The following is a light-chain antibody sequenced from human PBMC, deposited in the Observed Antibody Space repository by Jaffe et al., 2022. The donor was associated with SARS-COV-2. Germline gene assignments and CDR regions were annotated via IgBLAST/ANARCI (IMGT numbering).Light chain of an antibody. V-gene: IGKV3-20*01. J-gene: IGKJ1*01. Sequence: EIVLTQSPGTLSLSPGERATLSCRASQSVSSTSLAWYQQKRGQAPRLLMYDASSRATGIPDRFSGSGSGTDFTLTISRLEPEDFAVYYCQQYSRSPELIGQGTKVEI. CDR2: DAS. CDR3: QQYSRSPEL. CDR1: QSVSSTS.